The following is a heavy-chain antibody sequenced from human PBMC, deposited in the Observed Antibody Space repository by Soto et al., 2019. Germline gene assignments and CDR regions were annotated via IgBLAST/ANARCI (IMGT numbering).Heavy chain of an antibody. V-gene: IGHV3-30*04. CDR2: ISYDVRDK. Sequence: QVYLVESGGGVVQPGRSLRLSCAASGFTFSTYAMHWVRQAPGKGLEWVAVISYDVRDKYYADSVKGRFTISRDNSKNTLYLEMNSLRAEDMAVYYCARDFVATTWMDVWGQGTTVTVSS. J-gene: IGHJ6*02. CDR1: GFTFSTYA. D-gene: IGHD4-4*01. CDR3: ARDFVATTWMDV.